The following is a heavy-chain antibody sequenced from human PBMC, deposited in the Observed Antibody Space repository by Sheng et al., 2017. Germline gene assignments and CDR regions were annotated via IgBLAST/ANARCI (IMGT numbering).Heavy chain of an antibody. Sequence: QVQLQQWGAGLLKPSETLSLTCAVYGGSFSGYYWSWIRQPPGKGLEWIGEINHSGSTNYNPSLKSRVTISVDTSKNQFSLKLSSVTAADTAVYYCARSLTTVTTPDNWFDPWGQGTLVTVSS. J-gene: IGHJ5*02. CDR1: GGSFSGYY. CDR2: INHSGST. D-gene: IGHD4-17*01. V-gene: IGHV4-34*01. CDR3: ARSLTTVTTPDNWFDP.